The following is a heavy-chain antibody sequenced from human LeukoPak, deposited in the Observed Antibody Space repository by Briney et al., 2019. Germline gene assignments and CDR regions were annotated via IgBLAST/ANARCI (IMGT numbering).Heavy chain of an antibody. D-gene: IGHD2-2*01. V-gene: IGHV7-4-1*02. J-gene: IGHJ6*03. CDR1: GYTFSSYA. Sequence: ASVKVSCKASGYTFSSYAMNWVRQAPGQGLEWMGWINTNTGNPTYAQGFTGRFVFSLDTSVSTAFLQISSLKAEDTAVYYCARAGMPFYYYYMDVWGKGTTVTVSS. CDR2: INTNTGNP. CDR3: ARAGMPFYYYYMDV.